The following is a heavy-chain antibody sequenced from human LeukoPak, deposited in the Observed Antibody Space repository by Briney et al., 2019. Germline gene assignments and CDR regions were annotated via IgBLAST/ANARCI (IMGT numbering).Heavy chain of an antibody. Sequence: NSSETLSLTCTVSGGSISSSNYFWAWIRQPPGKGLEWIGSVFYSGTTNYNPSLKSRVTISVDTSKNQFSLKLSSVTAADTAVYYCARQYYDILTGYYTDYYFDYWGQGTLVTVSS. CDR2: VFYSGTT. V-gene: IGHV4-39*01. J-gene: IGHJ4*02. CDR3: ARQYYDILTGYYTDYYFDY. CDR1: GGSISSSNYF. D-gene: IGHD3-9*01.